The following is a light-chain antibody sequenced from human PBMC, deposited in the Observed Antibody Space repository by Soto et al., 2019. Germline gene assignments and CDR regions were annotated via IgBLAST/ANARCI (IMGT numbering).Light chain of an antibody. CDR3: CSYTSSSMRV. CDR1: SSDVGGYNH. V-gene: IGLV2-14*01. Sequence: QSVLTQPASVSGSPGQSITISCTGTSSDVGGYNHVSWYQQHPGKAPKLIIYEVRNRPSGVSNRLSGSKSGNTASLTISGLQADDEVDYYCCSYTSSSMRVFGGGT. J-gene: IGLJ3*02. CDR2: EVR.